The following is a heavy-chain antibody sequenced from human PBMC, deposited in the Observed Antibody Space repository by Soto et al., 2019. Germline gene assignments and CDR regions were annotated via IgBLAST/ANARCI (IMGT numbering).Heavy chain of an antibody. CDR2: IYSGGST. CDR3: ARGAEYSSGGFDY. D-gene: IGHD6-19*01. CDR1: GFTVSSNY. V-gene: IGHV3-66*01. J-gene: IGHJ4*02. Sequence: EVQLVESGGGLVQPGGSLRLSCAASGFTVSSNYMSWVRQAPGKGLEWVSVIYSGGSTYYADSVKGRFTISRDNSKNTLDLQMNSLRAEDTAVYYCARGAEYSSGGFDYWGQGTLVTVSS.